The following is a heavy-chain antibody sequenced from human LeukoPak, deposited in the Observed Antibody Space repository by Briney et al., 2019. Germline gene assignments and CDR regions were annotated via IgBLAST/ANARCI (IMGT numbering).Heavy chain of an antibody. Sequence: SGTLSLTCTVSGASVTRTNWWSWVRQPPGKGLEWIGEIFHSESINYNPSLKSRVTISVDQSKSEFSLRLTSVTAADTAVYYCARSLAAAGMNWGQGMLVTVSS. CDR3: ARSLAAAGMN. V-gene: IGHV4-4*02. CDR1: GASVTRTNW. CDR2: IFHSESI. J-gene: IGHJ4*02. D-gene: IGHD6-13*01.